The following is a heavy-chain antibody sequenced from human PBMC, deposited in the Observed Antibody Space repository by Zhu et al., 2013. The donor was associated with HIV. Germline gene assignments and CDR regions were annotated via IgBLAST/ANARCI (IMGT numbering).Heavy chain of an antibody. CDR2: IDPTGVDT. V-gene: IGHV1-46*01. CDR3: ARDGHRNDYGGAYFDY. D-gene: IGHD4-17*01. Sequence: QVQLVQSGAEVKTPGASVRVSCTASGYSLTKYYMHWVRQAPGQGLEWMGLIDPTGVDTRYAQNFQGRVTVTSDTSTSAVYMELNSLTSVDTAVYYCARDGHRNDYGGAYFDYWGQGTLVTVSS. CDR1: GYSLTKYY. J-gene: IGHJ4*02.